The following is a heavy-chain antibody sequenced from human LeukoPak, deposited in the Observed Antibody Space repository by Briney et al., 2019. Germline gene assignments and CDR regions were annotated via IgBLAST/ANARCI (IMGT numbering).Heavy chain of an antibody. Sequence: SETLSLTCTVSGGSISSYYWSWIRQPPGKGLEWIGYIYYSGSTNYNPSLKSRVTISVDTSKNQFSLKLSSVTAADTAVYYRARDILTGYSDYWGQGTLVTVSS. D-gene: IGHD3-9*01. CDR2: IYYSGST. CDR3: ARDILTGYSDY. V-gene: IGHV4-59*01. J-gene: IGHJ4*02. CDR1: GGSISSYY.